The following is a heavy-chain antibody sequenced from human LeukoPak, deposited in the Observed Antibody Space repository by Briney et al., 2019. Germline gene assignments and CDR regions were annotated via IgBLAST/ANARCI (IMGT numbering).Heavy chain of an antibody. Sequence: GGSLRLSCAASGFTVSSNYMSWVRQAPGKGLEWVSVIYSGGSTYYADSVKGRFTIFRDNSKNTLYLQMNSLRAEDTAVYYCAKGGGDGYNFSPFGYWGQGTLVTVSS. J-gene: IGHJ4*02. CDR1: GFTVSSNY. D-gene: IGHD5-24*01. CDR3: AKGGGDGYNFSPFGY. V-gene: IGHV3-53*05. CDR2: IYSGGST.